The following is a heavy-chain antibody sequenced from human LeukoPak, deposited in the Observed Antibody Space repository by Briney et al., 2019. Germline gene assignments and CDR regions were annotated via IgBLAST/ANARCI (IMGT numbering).Heavy chain of an antibody. D-gene: IGHD1-1*01. V-gene: IGHV3-30*02. Sequence: GGSLRLSCAAFGFTFRSYGMHWVRQAPGKGLEWVAFIRYDATSKYYGDSVKGRFTISRDNSKNTLYLQMTSLRPEDTAVYYCAKGIAISLDYYFDFWGQGTLVTVSS. CDR2: IRYDATSK. J-gene: IGHJ4*02. CDR1: GFTFRSYG. CDR3: AKGIAISLDYYFDF.